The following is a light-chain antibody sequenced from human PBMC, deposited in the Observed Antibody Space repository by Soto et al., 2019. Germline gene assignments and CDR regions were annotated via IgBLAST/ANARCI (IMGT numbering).Light chain of an antibody. CDR1: QSVSSSY. CDR2: GAS. CDR3: QQYGSSLWT. Sequence: EIVLTQSPGTLSLSPGERATLSCRASQSVSSSYLAWYQQKPGQAPRLLIYGASSRATGIPDMFSGSGSGTDFTLTISRLETEDFAVYYCQQYGSSLWTFGRGTKVDIK. J-gene: IGKJ1*01. V-gene: IGKV3-20*01.